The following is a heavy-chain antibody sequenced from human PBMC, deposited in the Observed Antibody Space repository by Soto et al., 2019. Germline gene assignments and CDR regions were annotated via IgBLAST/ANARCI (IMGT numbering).Heavy chain of an antibody. CDR3: ARDSLYPGYNDYAGLSH. V-gene: IGHV4-4*07. CDR1: GGAISNFY. Sequence: LKCTDSGGAISNFYWTWFRHAAGKGLEWIGRIDSSGDTNYSPSLRSRVTMSLDTSKNQFSLKFNSVTAADTAVYYCARDSLYPGYNDYAGLSHWGQGSLVLVSA. CDR2: IDSSGDT. D-gene: IGHD4-17*01. J-gene: IGHJ4*02.